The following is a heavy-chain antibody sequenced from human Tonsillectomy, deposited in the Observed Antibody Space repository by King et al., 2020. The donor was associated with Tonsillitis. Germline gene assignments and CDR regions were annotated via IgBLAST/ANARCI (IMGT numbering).Heavy chain of an antibody. Sequence: VQLVESGGGLVKPGGSLRLSCAASGFTFSSYSMNWVRQAPGKGLEWVSSISRSSSYIYYADSVKGRFTISRDNAKNSLYLQMNSLRAEDTAVYYCARGGYSYGPDYWGQGTLVTVSS. CDR2: ISRSSSYI. D-gene: IGHD5-18*01. V-gene: IGHV3-21*01. CDR3: ARGGYSYGPDY. J-gene: IGHJ4*02. CDR1: GFTFSSYS.